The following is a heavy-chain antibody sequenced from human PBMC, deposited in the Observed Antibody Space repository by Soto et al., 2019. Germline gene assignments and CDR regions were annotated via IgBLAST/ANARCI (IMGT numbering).Heavy chain of an antibody. V-gene: IGHV1-69*13. J-gene: IGHJ6*02. Sequence: GASVKVSCKASGGTFSSYAISWVRQAPGQGLEWMGGIIPIFGTANYAQKFQGRVTITADESTSTAYMELSSLRSEDTAVYYCARDLAYYDILTGYYTKSGPPDVWRQRTTVTVSS. D-gene: IGHD3-9*01. CDR2: IIPIFGTA. CDR3: ARDLAYYDILTGYYTKSGPPDV. CDR1: GGTFSSYA.